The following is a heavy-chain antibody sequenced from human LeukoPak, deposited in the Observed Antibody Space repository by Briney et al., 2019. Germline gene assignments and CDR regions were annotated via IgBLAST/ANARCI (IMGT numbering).Heavy chain of an antibody. CDR2: IKSKVDGETT. V-gene: IGHV3-15*01. CDR1: RFTFSNAW. CDR3: AVDEPNYAPYDFDY. D-gene: IGHD4/OR15-4a*01. J-gene: IGHJ4*02. Sequence: GGSLRLSCAASRFTFSNAWMNWVRQAPGKGLEWVGRIKSKVDGETTDYAAPVKGRFTISRDDSNNMVYLQMNSLKIEDTAVYYCAVDEPNYAPYDFDYWGQGTLVTVSS.